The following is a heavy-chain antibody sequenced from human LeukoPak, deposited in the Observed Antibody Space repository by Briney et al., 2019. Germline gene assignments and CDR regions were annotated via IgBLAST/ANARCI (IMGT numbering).Heavy chain of an antibody. CDR1: GFNFYKYA. D-gene: IGHD7-27*01. Sequence: PGGSLRLSCSASGFNFYKYAMHWVRQAPRKELEYVSTVTSSGGSTYYADSVKGRFTISRDNSKNTLYLQMSSLRADDSAVFFCVRGSLGLYYYTLDVWGQGTTVTVSS. CDR3: VRGSLGLYYYTLDV. J-gene: IGHJ6*02. V-gene: IGHV3-64D*09. CDR2: VTSSGGST.